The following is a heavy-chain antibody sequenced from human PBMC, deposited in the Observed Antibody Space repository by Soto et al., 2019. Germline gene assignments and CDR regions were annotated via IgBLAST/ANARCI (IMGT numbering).Heavy chain of an antibody. CDR2: ISYDGSNK. D-gene: IGHD6-13*01. Sequence: QVQLVESGGGVVQPGRSLRLSCAASGFTFSSYGMHWVRQAPGKGLEWVAVISYDGSNKYYADSVKGRFTISRDNSKDTLYLQMKSLRAEDTAVYYCAKDPTEGIAITDYWGQGTLVTVSS. CDR1: GFTFSSYG. V-gene: IGHV3-30*18. J-gene: IGHJ4*02. CDR3: AKDPTEGIAITDY.